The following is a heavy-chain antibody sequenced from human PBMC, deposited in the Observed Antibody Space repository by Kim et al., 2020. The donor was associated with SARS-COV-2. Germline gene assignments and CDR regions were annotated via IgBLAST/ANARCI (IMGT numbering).Heavy chain of an antibody. Sequence: GGSLRLSCAASGFTFSDYYMSWIRQAPGKGLEWVSYISSSSSYTNYADSVKGRFTISRDNAKNSLYLQMNSLRAEDTAVYYCAREKVFDWLFPPLGDRDPYYFDYWGQGALVTVSS. V-gene: IGHV3-11*06. CDR3: AREKVFDWLFPPLGDRDPYYFDY. J-gene: IGHJ4*02. D-gene: IGHD3-9*01. CDR1: GFTFSDYY. CDR2: ISSSSSYT.